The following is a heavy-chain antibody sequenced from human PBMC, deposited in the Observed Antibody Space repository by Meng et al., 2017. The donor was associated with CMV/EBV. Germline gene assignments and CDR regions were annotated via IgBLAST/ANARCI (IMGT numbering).Heavy chain of an antibody. CDR1: GFRFSDHY. Sequence: QVQLVRPEAEVKRPGASVKVSCQTSGFRFSDHYMHWVRQAPGQGLEWMGWIYPNSGGTNYAQKFQGRVTMTRDTSISTAYMELSRLRSDDTAVYYCARDRVAVAGNHWFDPWGQGTLVTVSS. V-gene: IGHV1-2*02. CDR3: ARDRVAVAGNHWFDP. D-gene: IGHD6-19*01. CDR2: IYPNSGGT. J-gene: IGHJ5*02.